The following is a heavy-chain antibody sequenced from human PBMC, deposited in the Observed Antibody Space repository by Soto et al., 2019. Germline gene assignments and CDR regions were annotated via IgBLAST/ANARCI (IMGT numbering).Heavy chain of an antibody. D-gene: IGHD3-22*01. J-gene: IGHJ3*02. CDR2: ISSSSSYT. Sequence: GGSLRLSCAASGFTYSDYYMSWIRQGPGKGLEWVSYISSSSSYTNYADSVKGRFTISRDNAKNSLYLQMNSLRAEDTAVYYCARGKLGDSSGYYYGRAFDIWGQGTMVTVS. CDR3: ARGKLGDSSGYYYGRAFDI. CDR1: GFTYSDYY. V-gene: IGHV3-11*06.